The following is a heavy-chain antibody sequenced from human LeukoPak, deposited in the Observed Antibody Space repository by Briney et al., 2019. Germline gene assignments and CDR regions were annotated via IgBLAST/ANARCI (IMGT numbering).Heavy chain of an antibody. CDR3: ARDRGDILTGYML. D-gene: IGHD3-9*01. CDR1: GGTFSSHA. V-gene: IGHV1-69*13. J-gene: IGHJ4*02. Sequence: GASVKVSCKTSGGTFSSHAINWVRQAPGQGLEWMGGIIPIFGTANYAQKFQGRVTITADESTSTAYMELSSLRSEDTAVYYCARDRGDILTGYMLWGQGTLVTVSS. CDR2: IIPIFGTA.